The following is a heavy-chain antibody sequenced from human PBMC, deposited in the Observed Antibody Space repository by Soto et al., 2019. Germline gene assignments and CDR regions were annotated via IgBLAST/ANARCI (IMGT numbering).Heavy chain of an antibody. D-gene: IGHD3-22*01. V-gene: IGHV1-69*01. CDR1: GGTFSSYA. Sequence: QVQLVQSGAEVKTPGSSVKVSCKASGGTFSSYAISWVRQAPGQGLEWMGGIIPIFGTANYAQKFQGRVTITADESTITAYMELSSLRSEDTVGYSCARGGTMIVVVAFDICGQGTMVTVSS. CDR2: IIPIFGTA. CDR3: ARGGTMIVVVAFDI. J-gene: IGHJ3*02.